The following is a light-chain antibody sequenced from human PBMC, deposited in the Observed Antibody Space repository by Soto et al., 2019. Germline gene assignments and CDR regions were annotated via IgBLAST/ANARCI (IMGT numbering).Light chain of an antibody. CDR1: QSVSSN. V-gene: IGKV3-15*01. Sequence: EIVMTQSPATLSVSTGERATLSCRASQSVSSNLAWYQHKPGQAPRLLIYGASTRATGIPARFSGSGSGAEFTLTISSLQSEDFAVYYCQQYDNWPLTFGGGTKVDIK. J-gene: IGKJ4*01. CDR2: GAS. CDR3: QQYDNWPLT.